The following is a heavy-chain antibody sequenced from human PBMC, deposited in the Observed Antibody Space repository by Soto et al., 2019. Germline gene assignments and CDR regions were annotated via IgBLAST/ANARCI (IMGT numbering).Heavy chain of an antibody. V-gene: IGHV1-24*01. CDR3: ATRATVGRYYYYGLDV. D-gene: IGHD4-17*01. J-gene: IGHJ6*02. CDR1: GYSLTELS. Sequence: RASVKVSCKASGYSLTELSMHWVRQAPGKGLEWMGGFDPEDGETIYAQNFQGRVTMTEDTSTDTAHMELSSLKSEDTAVYYCATRATVGRYYYYGLDVWGQGTMVTVSS. CDR2: FDPEDGET.